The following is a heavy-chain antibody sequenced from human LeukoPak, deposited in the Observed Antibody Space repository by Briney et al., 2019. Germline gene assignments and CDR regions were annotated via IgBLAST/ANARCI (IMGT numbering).Heavy chain of an antibody. CDR1: GYTFSIYW. CDR2: IKQDGSET. CDR3: TRENSGSLSLEY. J-gene: IGHJ4*02. V-gene: IGHV3-7*01. D-gene: IGHD1-26*01. Sequence: PGGSLRLSCAASGYTFSIYWMNWVRQAPGKGLEWVASIKQDGSETYYVESVQGRFTISRDNDMNFLYLQLSSLRAEDTAVYYCTRENSGSLSLEYWGQGTLVTVSS.